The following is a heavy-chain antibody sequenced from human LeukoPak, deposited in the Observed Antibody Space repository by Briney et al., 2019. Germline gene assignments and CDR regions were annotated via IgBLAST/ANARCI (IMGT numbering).Heavy chain of an antibody. CDR1: GFTFSSYA. J-gene: IGHJ3*02. Sequence: GGSLRLSCAASGFTFSSYAMSWVRQAPGKGLEWVSAISGSGGSTYYADSVKGRFTISRDNSKNTLYLQMNSLRAEDTAVYYCAKDPLNYCSGGSCYLGDAFDIWGQGTMVTVSS. V-gene: IGHV3-23*01. CDR3: AKDPLNYCSGGSCYLGDAFDI. D-gene: IGHD2-15*01. CDR2: ISGSGGST.